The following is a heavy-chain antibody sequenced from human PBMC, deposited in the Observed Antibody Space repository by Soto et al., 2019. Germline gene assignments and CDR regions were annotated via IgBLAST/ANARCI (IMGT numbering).Heavy chain of an antibody. CDR2: IYYSGST. V-gene: IGHV4-39*01. Sequence: ASETLSLTRTRSGGSIRSYSYYWGWVRQPPGKGLEGIGSIYYSGSTYYNPSLKSRVTISVDTSKDQFSLKLSSVTAADTAVYYCASHFRSPGELRYYYYMDVWGKGTTVTVSS. CDR3: ASHFRSPGELRYYYYMDV. J-gene: IGHJ6*03. D-gene: IGHD2-21*01. CDR1: GGSIRSYSYY.